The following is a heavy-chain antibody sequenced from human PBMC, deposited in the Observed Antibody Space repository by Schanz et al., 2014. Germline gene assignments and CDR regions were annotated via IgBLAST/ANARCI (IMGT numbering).Heavy chain of an antibody. CDR3: ARNYGGHSEESDRYGMDV. CDR1: GYTFTRYY. J-gene: IGHJ6*02. V-gene: IGHV1-46*01. Sequence: QVQLVQSGAEVKKPGASVKVSCKASGYTFTRYYIHWVRQAPGQGLEWMGIIKPSGGSTTYAQKFQGRVTMTSDTSTSTVYMELSSLRSEDTAVYYCARNYGGHSEESDRYGMDVWGQGTTVTVSS. D-gene: IGHD4-17*01. CDR2: IKPSGGST.